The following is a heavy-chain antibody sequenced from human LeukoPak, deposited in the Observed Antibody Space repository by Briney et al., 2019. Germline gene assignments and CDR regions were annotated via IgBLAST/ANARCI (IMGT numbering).Heavy chain of an antibody. J-gene: IGHJ4*02. D-gene: IGHD2-2*01. V-gene: IGHV1-69*13. CDR2: IIPIFGTA. Sequence: SVKVSCKASGGTFSSYAISWVRQAPGQGLKWMGGIIPIFGTADYAQKFQGRVTITADESTSTAYMELSSLRSEDTAVYYCARDVWGCSSTSCYGYLDYWGQGTLVTVSS. CDR1: GGTFSSYA. CDR3: ARDVWGCSSTSCYGYLDY.